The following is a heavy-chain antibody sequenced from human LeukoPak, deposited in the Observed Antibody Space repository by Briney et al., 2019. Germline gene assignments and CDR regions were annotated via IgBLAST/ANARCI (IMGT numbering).Heavy chain of an antibody. D-gene: IGHD3-22*01. Sequence: PGGSLRLSCAASGFTFSSYAMHWVRQAPGKGLEWVAVISYDGSNKYYADSVEGRFTISRDNSKNTLYLQMNSLRAEDTAVYYCARDLHYYDSSGYYHKNNWFDPWGQGTLVTVSS. CDR1: GFTFSSYA. CDR2: ISYDGSNK. CDR3: ARDLHYYDSSGYYHKNNWFDP. V-gene: IGHV3-30-3*01. J-gene: IGHJ5*02.